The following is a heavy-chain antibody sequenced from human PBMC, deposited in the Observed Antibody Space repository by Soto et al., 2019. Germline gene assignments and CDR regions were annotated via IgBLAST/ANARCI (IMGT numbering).Heavy chain of an antibody. CDR2: IYHSGST. CDR1: GYSISSGYY. CDR3: ARGGPTGGSYKYNWFDP. D-gene: IGHD2-15*01. J-gene: IGHJ5*02. Sequence: SETLSLTCAVSGYSISSGYYWGFIRQPPGKGLEWIGSIYHSGSTYYNPSLKSRVTISVDTSKNQFSLKLSSVTAADTAVYYCARGGPTGGSYKYNWFDPWGQGTLVTVSS. V-gene: IGHV4-38-2*01.